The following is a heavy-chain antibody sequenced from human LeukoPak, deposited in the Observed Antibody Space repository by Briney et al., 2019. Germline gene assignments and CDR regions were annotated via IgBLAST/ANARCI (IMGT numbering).Heavy chain of an antibody. V-gene: IGHV3-43*02. Sequence: GGSLRLSCAASGFTFDDYAMHWVRQAPGKGLEWVSLISEDGGSTYYADSVKGRFTISRDNSKNSLYLQMNSLRTEDIALYYCAKGSGGTGLYFDYWGQGTLVTVSS. D-gene: IGHD1-1*01. CDR1: GFTFDDYA. J-gene: IGHJ4*02. CDR3: AKGSGGTGLYFDY. CDR2: ISEDGGST.